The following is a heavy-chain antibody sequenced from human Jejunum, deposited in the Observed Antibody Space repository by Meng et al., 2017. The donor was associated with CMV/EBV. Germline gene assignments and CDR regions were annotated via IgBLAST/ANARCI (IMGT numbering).Heavy chain of an antibody. CDR3: AKFSATGAYYYGMDV. J-gene: IGHJ6*02. CDR1: GASISRYY. V-gene: IGHV4-59*01. Sequence: SGASISRYYGTWIRQTPGKGLEWIGCIYYSGSPNYNPSLESRITISVDTSKNQFSLRVYSVTAADTAVYYCAKFSATGAYYYGMDVWGQGTTVTVSS. D-gene: IGHD1-1*01. CDR2: IYYSGSP.